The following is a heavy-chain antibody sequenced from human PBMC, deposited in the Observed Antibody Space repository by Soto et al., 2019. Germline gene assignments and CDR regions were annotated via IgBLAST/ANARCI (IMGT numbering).Heavy chain of an antibody. J-gene: IGHJ6*02. Sequence: GGSLRLSCAASGFTFSSYSMNWVRQAPGKGLEWVSYISSSSSTIYYADSVKGRFTISRDNAKNSLYLQMNSLRDEDTAVYYCARDREYXFWSGYPIFYYYYGMDVWGPGTTVTVSS. CDR3: ARDREYXFWSGYPIFYYYYGMDV. V-gene: IGHV3-48*02. CDR2: ISSSSSTI. CDR1: GFTFSSYS. D-gene: IGHD3-3*01.